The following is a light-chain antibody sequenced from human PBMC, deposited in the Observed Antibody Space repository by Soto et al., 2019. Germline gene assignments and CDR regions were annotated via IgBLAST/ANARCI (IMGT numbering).Light chain of an antibody. J-gene: IGKJ4*02. Sequence: EIVLTQSPATLSLSPGERATLSCRASQSISSHLVWYQQKLGQAPRLLIYDASKRATGIPARSSGSGSGTDFTLTISGLEPEDFAVYYCQQRPNWPLTFGGGTRVEIK. CDR1: QSISSH. CDR3: QQRPNWPLT. CDR2: DAS. V-gene: IGKV3-11*01.